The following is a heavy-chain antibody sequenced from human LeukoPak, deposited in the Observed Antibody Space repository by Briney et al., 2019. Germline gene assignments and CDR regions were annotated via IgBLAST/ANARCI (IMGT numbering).Heavy chain of an antibody. Sequence: GGSLRLSCAASGFIFSSYDTPWVRQATGKGLEWVSGIGKAGDTYYAGSVKGRFTISRDNAKNSLYLQMNSLRAEDAAVYFCARDRGRFDYWGQGTLVTVSS. J-gene: IGHJ4*02. V-gene: IGHV3-13*04. D-gene: IGHD5-12*01. CDR2: IGKAGDT. CDR3: ARDRGRFDY. CDR1: GFIFSSYD.